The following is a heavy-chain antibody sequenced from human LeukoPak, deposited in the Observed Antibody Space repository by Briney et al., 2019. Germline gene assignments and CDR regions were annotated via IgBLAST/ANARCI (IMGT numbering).Heavy chain of an antibody. V-gene: IGHV1-18*01. CDR3: ARWADDYGGNHYGMDV. J-gene: IGHJ6*02. D-gene: IGHD4-23*01. CDR2: ISAYNGNT. Sequence: ASVKVSCKASGYTFTSYGISWVRQAPGQGLEWMGWISAYNGNTNYAQKLQGRVTMTTDTSTSTAYMELRSLRSDDTAVYYCARWADDYGGNHYGMDVWGQGTTVTVSS. CDR1: GYTFTSYG.